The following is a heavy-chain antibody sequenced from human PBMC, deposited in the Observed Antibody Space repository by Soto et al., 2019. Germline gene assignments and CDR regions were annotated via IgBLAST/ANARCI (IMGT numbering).Heavy chain of an antibody. V-gene: IGHV4-59*04. CDR3: ATSNWFDP. Sequence: PSETVCLTCTVSGVSISSYDGSLIRQPPGKGLDWIGTIYYSGSTISVDTSKNQFSLKLSFVTAAETAVYYCATSNWFDPWGQGTLVTVS. D-gene: IGHD2-2*01. CDR2: IYYSGS. CDR1: GVSISSYD. J-gene: IGHJ5*02.